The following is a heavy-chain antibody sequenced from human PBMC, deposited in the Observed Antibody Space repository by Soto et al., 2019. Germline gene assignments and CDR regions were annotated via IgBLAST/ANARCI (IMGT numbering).Heavy chain of an antibody. CDR3: AKGRTGSCYSTSAY. Sequence: QVQLVESGGGVVQPGRSLRLSCVASGFTFSSYGMHWVRQAPGKGLEWVAVISYDGSNKYYADSVKGRFTISRDNSKNTLHLQMDSLRAEDTAMYYCAKGRTGSCYSTSAYWGQGTLVIVSS. J-gene: IGHJ4*02. D-gene: IGHD2-15*01. V-gene: IGHV3-30*18. CDR2: ISYDGSNK. CDR1: GFTFSSYG.